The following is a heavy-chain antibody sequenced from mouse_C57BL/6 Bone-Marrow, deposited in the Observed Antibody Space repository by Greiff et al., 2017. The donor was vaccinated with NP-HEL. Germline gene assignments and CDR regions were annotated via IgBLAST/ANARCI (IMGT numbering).Heavy chain of an antibody. CDR1: GYTFTDYY. CDR2: INPYNGGT. Sequence: VQLKESGPVLVKPGASVKMSCKASGYTFTDYYMNWVKQSHGKSLEWIGVINPYNGGTSYNQKFKGKATLTVDKSSSTAYMELNSLTSEDSAVYYCARGAYYYGSDYWGQGTTLTVSS. D-gene: IGHD1-1*01. J-gene: IGHJ2*01. CDR3: ARGAYYYGSDY. V-gene: IGHV1-19*01.